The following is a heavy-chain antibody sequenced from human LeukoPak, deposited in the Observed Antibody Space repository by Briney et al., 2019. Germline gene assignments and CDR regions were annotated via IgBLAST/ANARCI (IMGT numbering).Heavy chain of an antibody. CDR1: GGSISSSSYY. D-gene: IGHD6-19*01. CDR2: IYYSGST. CDR3: ARDVGGDVAGTKNWFDP. J-gene: IGHJ5*02. Sequence: SETLSLTCTVSGGSISSSSYYWGWIRQPPGKGLEWIGSIYYSGSTYYNPSLKSRVTISVDTSKNQFSLKLSSVTAADTAVYYCARDVGGDVAGTKNWFDPWGQGTLVTVSS. V-gene: IGHV4-39*07.